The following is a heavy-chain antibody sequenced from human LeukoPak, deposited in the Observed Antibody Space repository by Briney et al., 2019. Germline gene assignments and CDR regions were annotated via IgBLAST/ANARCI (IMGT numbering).Heavy chain of an antibody. V-gene: IGHV4-39*01. D-gene: IGHD6-13*01. Sequence: SETLSLTCTVSGGSISSSSYYWGWIRQPPGKGLEWIGSIYYSGSTYYNPSLKSRVTISVDTSKNQFSLKLSSVTAADTAVYYCARSVSAAAGTDGFYWGQGTLVTVSS. CDR1: GGSISSSSYY. CDR2: IYYSGST. CDR3: ARSVSAAAGTDGFY. J-gene: IGHJ4*02.